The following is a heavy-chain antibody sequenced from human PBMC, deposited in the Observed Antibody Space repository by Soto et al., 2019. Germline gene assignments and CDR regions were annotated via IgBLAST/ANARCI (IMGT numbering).Heavy chain of an antibody. D-gene: IGHD3-16*01. Sequence: GASVKVSCKASGGTFSSYAISWVRQAPGQGLEWMGGIIPIFGTANYAQKFQGRVTITADESTSTAYMELSSLRSEDTAVYYCARDFGDPGLQAFDIWGQGTMVTVSS. V-gene: IGHV1-69*13. J-gene: IGHJ3*02. CDR1: GGTFSSYA. CDR2: IIPIFGTA. CDR3: ARDFGDPGLQAFDI.